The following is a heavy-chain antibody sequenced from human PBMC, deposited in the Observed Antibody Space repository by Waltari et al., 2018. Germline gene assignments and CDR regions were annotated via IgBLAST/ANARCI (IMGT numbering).Heavy chain of an antibody. J-gene: IGHJ4*02. D-gene: IGHD6-13*01. CDR2: ISSTGDTI. V-gene: IGHV3-48*03. Sequence: EVHLVESGGGLVQPGGSLGLSCAASGFTLRGYEMNWVRQAPGKGLEWISYISSTGDTIYYADSVKGRFTISRDNAKNTLYLQMKRLRADDTALYYCARGIAADGGGGYWGQGILVTVSS. CDR1: GFTLRGYE. CDR3: ARGIAADGGGGY.